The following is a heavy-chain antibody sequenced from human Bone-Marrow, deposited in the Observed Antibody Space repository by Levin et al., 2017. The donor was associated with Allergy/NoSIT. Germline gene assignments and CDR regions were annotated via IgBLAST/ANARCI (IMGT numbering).Heavy chain of an antibody. V-gene: IGHV3-11*01. D-gene: IGHD5-12*01. CDR1: GFIFSDYY. CDR3: VKDAGYSGYVMGV. J-gene: IGHJ6*02. CDR2: ISGSGTTI. Sequence: GGSLRLSCAASGFIFSDYYMSWIRQTPQRGLEWVSSISGSGTTIYYSDSVKGRVTISRDNTRNSLFLEMDSLRDEDTAKYYCVKDAGYSGYVMGVWGQGTTVIVSS.